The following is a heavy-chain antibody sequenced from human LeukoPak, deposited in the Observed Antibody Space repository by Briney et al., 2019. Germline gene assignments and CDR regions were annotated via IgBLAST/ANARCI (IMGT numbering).Heavy chain of an antibody. CDR3: ARNRRSSPSGGFDP. Sequence: ASVKVSCKASGYTFTSYDINWERQATGQGLEWMGWMNPNSGNTGYAQKFQGRVTMTRDTSISTAYMELSSLRSEDTAVYYCARNRRSSPSGGFDPWGQGTLVTVSS. J-gene: IGHJ5*02. D-gene: IGHD6-19*01. CDR2: MNPNSGNT. CDR1: GYTFTSYD. V-gene: IGHV1-8*01.